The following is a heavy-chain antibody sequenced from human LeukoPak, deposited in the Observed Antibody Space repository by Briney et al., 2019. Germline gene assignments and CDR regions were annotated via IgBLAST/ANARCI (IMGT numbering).Heavy chain of an antibody. CDR1: GFSFRNYW. V-gene: IGHV3-7*01. Sequence: GGSLRLSCAASGFSFRNYWMSWVRQPPGKGLEWVAHIKPDGSEKNYVDSVKGRFTLFRDDAKNSVYLQMNSLRVEDTAVYYCARDSGSGGPWGQRTPVTVSS. CDR3: ARDSGSGGP. CDR2: IKPDGSEK. J-gene: IGHJ5*02. D-gene: IGHD6-19*01.